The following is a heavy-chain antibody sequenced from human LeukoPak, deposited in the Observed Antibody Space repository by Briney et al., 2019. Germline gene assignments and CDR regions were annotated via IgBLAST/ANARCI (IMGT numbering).Heavy chain of an antibody. CDR2: INPNSGGT. D-gene: IGHD3-10*01. CDR1: GYTFTGYY. J-gene: IGHJ5*02. Sequence: ASVKVSCKASGYTFTGYYMHWVRQAPGQGLEWMGWINPNSGGTNYAQKFQGRVTMTTDTSTSTAYMELRSLRSDDTAVYYCARDGRPMVPLSWFDPWGQGTLVTVSS. V-gene: IGHV1-2*02. CDR3: ARDGRPMVPLSWFDP.